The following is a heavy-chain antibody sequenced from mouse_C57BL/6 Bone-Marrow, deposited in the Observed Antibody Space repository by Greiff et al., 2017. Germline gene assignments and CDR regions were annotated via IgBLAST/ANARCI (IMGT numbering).Heavy chain of an antibody. CDR1: GYSITSGYY. Sequence: EVQRVESGPGLVKPSQSLSLTCSVTGYSITSGYYWNWIRQFPGNKLEWMGYISYDGSNNYNPSLKNRISITRDTSKNQFFLKLNSVTTEDTATYYCARDGYFIYWYFDVWGTGTTVTVSS. J-gene: IGHJ1*03. D-gene: IGHD2-3*01. CDR2: ISYDGSN. V-gene: IGHV3-6*01. CDR3: ARDGYFIYWYFDV.